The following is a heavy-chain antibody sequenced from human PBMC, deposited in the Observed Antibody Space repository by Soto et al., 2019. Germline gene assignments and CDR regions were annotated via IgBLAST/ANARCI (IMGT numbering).Heavy chain of an antibody. Sequence: QVQLQESGPGLVKPSQTLSLTCAISGDSVSSNSAAWNWIRQSPSRGLVWLGRTYYRSRWYNDYAVPVRSRITVNADTSKNQFSLQLTSVTPEDTAVYYCAGTTSYQWYYMDVWGKGTTVTVSS. D-gene: IGHD1-7*01. CDR1: GDSVSSNSAA. J-gene: IGHJ6*03. CDR2: TYYRSRWYN. CDR3: AGTTSYQWYYMDV. V-gene: IGHV6-1*01.